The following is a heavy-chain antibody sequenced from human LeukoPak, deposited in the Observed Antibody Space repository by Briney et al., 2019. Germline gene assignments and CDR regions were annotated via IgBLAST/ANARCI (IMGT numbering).Heavy chain of an antibody. CDR3: ARESGEDAFDI. V-gene: IGHV3-53*01. D-gene: IGHD4-17*01. CDR2: IYSGGST. Sequence: HPGGSLRLSCAASGFTVSSNYMSWVRQAPGKGLEWVSVIYSGGSTYYADSVKGRFTISRDNSKNTLYLQMNSLRAEDTAVYYCARESGEDAFDIWGQGTMVTVSS. CDR1: GFTVSSNY. J-gene: IGHJ3*02.